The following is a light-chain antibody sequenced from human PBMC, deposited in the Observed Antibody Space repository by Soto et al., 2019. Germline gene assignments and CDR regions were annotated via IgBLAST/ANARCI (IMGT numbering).Light chain of an antibody. CDR3: QLYGFSPVMYT. Sequence: EIVLTQSPGTLSLSPGDTATLSCRASQTISSSYLAWYQQKPGQAPGLLIYGASRRATGIPDRFSGRGSGTDFTLTISRLEPEDFAVYYCQLYGFSPVMYTFGQGTRVEIK. CDR2: GAS. V-gene: IGKV3-20*01. CDR1: QTISSSY. J-gene: IGKJ2*01.